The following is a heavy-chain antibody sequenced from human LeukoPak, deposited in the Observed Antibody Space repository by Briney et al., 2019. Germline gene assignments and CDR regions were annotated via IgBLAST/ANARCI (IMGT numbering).Heavy chain of an antibody. D-gene: IGHD5-18*01. V-gene: IGHV4-34*01. CDR3: ARVGEIQLWLGRYFDL. CDR2: INHSGST. J-gene: IGHJ2*01. CDR1: GGSFSGYY. Sequence: SETLSLTGAVYGGSFSGYYWSWIRQPPGKGLEWIGEINHSGSTNYNPSLKSRVTISVDTSKNQFSLKLSSMTAADTAVYYCARVGEIQLWLGRYFDLWGRGTLVTVSS.